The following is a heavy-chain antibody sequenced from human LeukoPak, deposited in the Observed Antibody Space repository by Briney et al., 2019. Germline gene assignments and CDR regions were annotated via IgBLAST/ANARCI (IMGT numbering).Heavy chain of an antibody. D-gene: IGHD4-17*01. V-gene: IGHV3-23*01. J-gene: IGHJ4*02. CDR1: GFTFTTYA. CDR3: LGLVLLSTVTPDDTDY. CDR2: ISGRGSGT. Sequence: GGSLRLSCAASGFTFTTYAMSWVRQVPGKGLEWVSGISGRGSGTYYADSVKGRFTISRDNSKDTLYLQMNSLRAEDTAVYYCLGLVLLSTVTPDDTDYWGQGTLVTVSS.